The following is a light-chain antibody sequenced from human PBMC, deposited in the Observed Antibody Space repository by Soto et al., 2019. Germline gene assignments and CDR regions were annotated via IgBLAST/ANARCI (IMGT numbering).Light chain of an antibody. CDR3: TSYTNSGTYI. J-gene: IGLJ1*01. Sequence: QSVLTQPAPVSGSPGQSITISCTVTSSDVGSYNFVSWYQHHPGKVPKLIIFDVNNRPSGISNRFSGSKSDNTASLTISGLQAEDEADYYCTSYTNSGTYILGTGTKFTVL. CDR1: SSDVGSYNF. CDR2: DVN. V-gene: IGLV2-14*03.